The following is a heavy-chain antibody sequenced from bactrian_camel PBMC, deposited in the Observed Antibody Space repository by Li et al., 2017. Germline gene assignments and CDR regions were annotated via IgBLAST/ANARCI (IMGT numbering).Heavy chain of an antibody. Sequence: MGGIRQVSGNEREGVASIDSDGETTYTDSVKGRFTISKDNARRTLYLEMNDLKPEDTGKYYCARSRASDF. J-gene: IGHJ6*01. V-gene: IGHV3S53*01. CDR2: IDSDGET. CDR3: ARSRASDF.